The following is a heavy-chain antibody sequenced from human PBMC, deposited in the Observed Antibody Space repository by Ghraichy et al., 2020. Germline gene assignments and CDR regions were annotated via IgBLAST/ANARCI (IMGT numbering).Heavy chain of an antibody. D-gene: IGHD2-15*01. CDR2: INHSGST. Sequence: SETLSLTCAVYGGSFSGYYWRWIRQPPGKGLEWIGEINHSGSTNYNPSLKSRVTISVDTSKNQFSLKLSSVTAADTAVYYCARGGGVQVYCSGGSCYPNDAFDIWGQGTMVTVSS. CDR1: GGSFSGYY. CDR3: ARGGGVQVYCSGGSCYPNDAFDI. J-gene: IGHJ3*02. V-gene: IGHV4-34*01.